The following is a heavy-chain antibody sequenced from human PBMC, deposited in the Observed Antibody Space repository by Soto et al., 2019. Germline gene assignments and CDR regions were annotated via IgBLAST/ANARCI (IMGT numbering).Heavy chain of an antibody. CDR3: ARGINYYDSGDDALDI. Sequence: QVQLVQSGAEVKKPGASVKVSCKASGYTFTSYDINWVRQATGQGLEWMGWMNPNSGNTGYAQKFQGRVTMTRNTSISTAYMELSSLRSGDTAVYYCARGINYYDSGDDALDIWGQGTMVTVSS. CDR1: GYTFTSYD. D-gene: IGHD3-10*01. V-gene: IGHV1-8*01. J-gene: IGHJ3*02. CDR2: MNPNSGNT.